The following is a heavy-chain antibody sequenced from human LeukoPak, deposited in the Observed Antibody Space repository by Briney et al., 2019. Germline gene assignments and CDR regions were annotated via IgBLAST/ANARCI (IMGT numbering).Heavy chain of an antibody. CDR2: INPSSSGT. D-gene: IGHD1-1*01. J-gene: IGHJ4*02. V-gene: IGHV1-2*02. CDR3: ARILGTTDPFDY. Sequence: ASVKVSCKTSGYSFTGYYIHWVRQAPGQGLEWMGWINPSSSGTNYAQKFLGRDTMTRDTSVTPAYMELGSLRSDDTAIYYCARILGTTDPFDYWGQGTLVTVSS. CDR1: GYSFTGYY.